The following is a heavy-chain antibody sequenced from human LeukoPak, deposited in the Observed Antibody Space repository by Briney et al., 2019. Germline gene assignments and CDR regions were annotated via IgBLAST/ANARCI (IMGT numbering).Heavy chain of an antibody. J-gene: IGHJ5*02. CDR2: INHSGST. CDR3: ARGRHSSGWYGRHNWFDP. D-gene: IGHD6-19*01. V-gene: IGHV4-34*01. CDR1: GGSFSGYY. Sequence: SETLSLTCAVYGGSFSGYYWSWIRQPPGKGLEWIGEINHSGSTNYNPSPKSRVTISVDTSKNQFSLKLSSVTAADTAVYYCARGRHSSGWYGRHNWFDPWGQGTLVTVSS.